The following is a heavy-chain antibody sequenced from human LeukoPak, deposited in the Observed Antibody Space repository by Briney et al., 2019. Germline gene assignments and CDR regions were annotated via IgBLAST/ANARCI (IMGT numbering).Heavy chain of an antibody. V-gene: IGHV1-69*13. CDR2: IIPIFGTA. J-gene: IGHJ5*02. CDR1: GGTFSSYA. D-gene: IGHD3-3*01. Sequence: SVKVSCKASGGTFSSYAISWVRQAPGQGLEWMGGIIPIFGTANYAQKFQGRVTITADESTSTAYMELSSLRSEDTAVYYCARGRGDYDFWSGYYTAWFDPWGQGTLVTVSS. CDR3: ARGRGDYDFWSGYYTAWFDP.